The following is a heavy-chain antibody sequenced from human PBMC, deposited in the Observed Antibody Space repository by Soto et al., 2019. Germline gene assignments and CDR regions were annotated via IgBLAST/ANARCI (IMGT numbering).Heavy chain of an antibody. CDR3: ARRAETNGWNGFGADKYYFDF. CDR1: GYTFTSYD. CDR2: MNPSTGNS. J-gene: IGHJ4*02. Sequence: GASVKVSCKASGYTFTSYDIYWVRQATGQGLEWMGWMNPSTGNSGYAQKFQGRVTMTSDTSISTAHMELSSLRSEDTAVYYCARRAETNGWNGFGADKYYFDFWGQGTMCTVSS. V-gene: IGHV1-8*01. D-gene: IGHD1-1*01.